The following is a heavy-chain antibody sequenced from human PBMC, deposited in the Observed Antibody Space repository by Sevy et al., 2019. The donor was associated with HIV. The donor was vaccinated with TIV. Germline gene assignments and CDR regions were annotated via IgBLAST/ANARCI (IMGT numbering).Heavy chain of an antibody. D-gene: IGHD3-10*01. CDR3: TTAHLWFGDLRLD. CDR1: GFVFTKAW. V-gene: IGHV3-15*01. Sequence: GGSLRLSCAASGFVFTKAWMHWVRQAPGKEPEWIGRIKSKTAGGTSDYATPLEGRFNISRDNSSDTLYLQINNLKIKDTAVYYCTTAHLWFGDLRLDWGPGTLVTVSS. J-gene: IGHJ4*02. CDR2: IKSKTAGGTS.